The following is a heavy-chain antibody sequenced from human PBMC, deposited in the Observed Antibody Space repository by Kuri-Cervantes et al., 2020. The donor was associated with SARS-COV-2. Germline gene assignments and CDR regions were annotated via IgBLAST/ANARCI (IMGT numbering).Heavy chain of an antibody. CDR3: ARLYDILTGYPRVLAMDI. Sequence: ASVKVSCKASGYTFTSYDINWVRQATGQGLEWMGWMNPNSGNTGYAQKFQGRVTMTRNTSISTAYMELSSLRFEDTAVYYCARLYDILTGYPRVLAMDIWGQGTMVTVSS. J-gene: IGHJ3*02. CDR1: GYTFTSYD. V-gene: IGHV1-8*01. D-gene: IGHD3-9*01. CDR2: MNPNSGNT.